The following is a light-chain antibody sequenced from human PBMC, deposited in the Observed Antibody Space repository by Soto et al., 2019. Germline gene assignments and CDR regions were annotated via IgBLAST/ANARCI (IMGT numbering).Light chain of an antibody. CDR1: SSDVGSYNL. Sequence: QSALTQPASVSGSPGQSITISCTGTSSDVGSYNLVSWYQLHPGKAPKLMIYEANKRPSGVSNRLSGSKSGNTASLTISGLQAEDEADYYCFSYAGSRTYVFGSGTKLTVL. CDR2: EAN. V-gene: IGLV2-23*01. CDR3: FSYAGSRTYV. J-gene: IGLJ1*01.